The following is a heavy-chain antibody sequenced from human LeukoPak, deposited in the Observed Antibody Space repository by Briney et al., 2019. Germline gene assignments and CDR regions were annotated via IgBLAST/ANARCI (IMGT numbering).Heavy chain of an antibody. V-gene: IGHV1-2*02. CDR3: ARDCGADCYSSPDPFDS. J-gene: IGHJ4*02. CDR2: INVNSGGT. CDR1: GYTFTSYY. Sequence: ASVKVSCKASGYTFTSYYVHGVRQAPGQGLEWMGWINVNSGGTNHAQKFQDRVTMSRDTSINTAYMELSRLRSDDTAVYYCARDCGADCYSSPDPFDSWGQGTPVTVSS. D-gene: IGHD2-21*02.